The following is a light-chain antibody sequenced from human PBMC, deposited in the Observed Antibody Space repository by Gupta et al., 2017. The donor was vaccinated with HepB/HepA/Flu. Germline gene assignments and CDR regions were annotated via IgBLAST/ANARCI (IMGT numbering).Light chain of an antibody. Sequence: SYELTQPPSVSVSPGQTASNTCSGDKLGDKYACWYQQKPGQSPVLGIYQDSKRPSGIPERFSGSNSGNTDTMNSSGTQAMEESDYSCKEWDSSTFVFGGGTKMTVL. CDR3: KEWDSSTFV. CDR1: KLGDKY. CDR2: QDS. J-gene: IGLJ2*01. V-gene: IGLV3-1*01.